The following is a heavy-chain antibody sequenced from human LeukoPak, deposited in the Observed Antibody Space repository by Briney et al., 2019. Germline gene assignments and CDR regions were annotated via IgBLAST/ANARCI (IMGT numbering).Heavy chain of an antibody. CDR1: GFSFSSYG. V-gene: IGHV3-33*01. CDR2: IWYDGSNK. J-gene: IGHJ4*02. Sequence: GGSLRLSCAASGFSFSSYGMLWVRQAPGKGLEWVAVIWYDGSNKYYADSVKGRFTISRDNSKNTLYLQMNSLRAEDTAVYYCARGGPEWPLDYWGQGTLVTVYS. D-gene: IGHD3-3*01. CDR3: ARGGPEWPLDY.